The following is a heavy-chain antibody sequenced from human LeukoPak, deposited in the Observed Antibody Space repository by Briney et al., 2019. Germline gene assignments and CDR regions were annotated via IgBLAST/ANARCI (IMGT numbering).Heavy chain of an antibody. J-gene: IGHJ5*02. CDR1: GGTFSSYA. Sequence: ASVKVSCKASGGTFSSYAISWVRQAPGQGLEWMGWINPNSGGTNYAQKFQGRVTMTRDTSISTAYMELSRLRSDDTAVYYCAIETYGDTRPNWFDPWGQGTLVTVSS. CDR3: AIETYGDTRPNWFDP. CDR2: INPNSGGT. D-gene: IGHD4-17*01. V-gene: IGHV1-2*02.